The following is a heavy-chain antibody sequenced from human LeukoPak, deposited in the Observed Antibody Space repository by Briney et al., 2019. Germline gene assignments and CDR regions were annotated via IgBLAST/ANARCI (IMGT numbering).Heavy chain of an antibody. CDR1: GFTFSTYS. Sequence: GGSLRLSCAASGFTFSTYSMNWVRQAPGKGLEWVSSITSSSGYMYYADSVRGRFTISRDNAKNSLSLQMNSLRAEDTAVYYCAKDADYGDYVLYWGQGTLVTVSS. D-gene: IGHD4-17*01. CDR2: ITSSSGYM. CDR3: AKDADYGDYVLY. V-gene: IGHV3-21*01. J-gene: IGHJ4*02.